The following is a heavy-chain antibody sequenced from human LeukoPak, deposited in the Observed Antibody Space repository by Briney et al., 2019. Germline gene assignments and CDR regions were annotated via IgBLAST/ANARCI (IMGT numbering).Heavy chain of an antibody. J-gene: IGHJ4*02. CDR3: ARHPYSSGWPVDY. D-gene: IGHD6-19*01. CDR2: LYYSGST. Sequence: SETLSLTCTVSIDSISSSRCYFSSSSCYWGGIRQHPGKGLEWIGSLYYSGSTHYNPSLKSRVTFSVDTSKKQFSLKLTSVTAADTAVYYCARHPYSSGWPVDYWGQGTLVTVSS. V-gene: IGHV4-39*01. CDR1: IDSISSSRCYFSSSSCY.